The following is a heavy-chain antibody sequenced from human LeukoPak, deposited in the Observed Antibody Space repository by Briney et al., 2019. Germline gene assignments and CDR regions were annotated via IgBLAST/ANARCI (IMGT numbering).Heavy chain of an antibody. Sequence: PSETLSLTCTVSGGSINSYYWSWIRQPAGKGLEWIGRIYSSGSTNYNPSLKSRVSISVDTSKNQFSLKLSSVTAADTAVYYCARVLYYYYYMDVWGKGTTVTVSS. CDR1: GGSINSYY. CDR3: ARVLYYYYYMDV. J-gene: IGHJ6*03. CDR2: IYSSGST. V-gene: IGHV4-4*07.